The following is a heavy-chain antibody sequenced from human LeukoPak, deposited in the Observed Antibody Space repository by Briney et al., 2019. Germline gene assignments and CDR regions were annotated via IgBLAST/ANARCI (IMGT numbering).Heavy chain of an antibody. CDR3: ARDRFSTVAGTYYDY. J-gene: IGHJ4*02. CDR2: TYYRSKLYN. D-gene: IGHD6-13*01. CDR1: GDSVSSNSAA. Sequence: SQTLSLTCAISGDSVSSNSAAWNWITQSPSIGLEWLGRTYYRSKLYNDYAVSAKSRITLNPDTSKNPLSLQLNSVTPEDTAVYYCARDRFSTVAGTYYDYWGQGTLVTVSS. V-gene: IGHV6-1*01.